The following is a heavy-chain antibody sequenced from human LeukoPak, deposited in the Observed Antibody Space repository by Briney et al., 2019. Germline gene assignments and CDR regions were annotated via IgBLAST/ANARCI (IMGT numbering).Heavy chain of an antibody. D-gene: IGHD2-2*01. J-gene: IGHJ5*02. V-gene: IGHV3-23*01. CDR2: ISGSGDST. CDR3: AKNAALPYCTSTTCPIDP. CDR1: GFTFTNYA. Sequence: GGSLRLSCAASGFTFTNYAMNWVRQAPGKGLEWVSGISGSGDSTHCADSVKGRFTISRDNSKNTLHLQMNSLRAEDTAVYFCAKNAALPYCTSTTCPIDPWGQGALVTVSS.